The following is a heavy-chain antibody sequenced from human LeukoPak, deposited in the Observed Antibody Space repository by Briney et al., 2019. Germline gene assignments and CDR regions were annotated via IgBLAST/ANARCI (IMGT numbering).Heavy chain of an antibody. D-gene: IGHD1-14*01. CDR1: GFAVGRNY. J-gene: IGHJ4*02. CDR3: ARRPGN. Sequence: GGSLRLSCVASGFAVGRNYMSWVRQAPGKGLECVSLIYSGGAIRYADSVKGRFTISRDSSKNTLFLQMNDLTVEDTVRYYCARRPGNWGQGILVTVSS. CDR2: IYSGGAI. V-gene: IGHV3-53*01.